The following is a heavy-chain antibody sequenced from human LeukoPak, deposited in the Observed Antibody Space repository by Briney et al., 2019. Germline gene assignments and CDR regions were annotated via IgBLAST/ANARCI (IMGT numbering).Heavy chain of an antibody. Sequence: GGSLRLSCAASGLTFNNYVMTWVRQPPGKGLEWVSAITGSGGSTYYADSLKGRFTISRDNSKNTLYLQMNSLRAEGTAVYYCASRHYYYIDVWGKGTTVTVSS. J-gene: IGHJ6*03. CDR3: ASRHYYYIDV. V-gene: IGHV3-23*01. CDR1: GLTFNNYV. CDR2: ITGSGGST.